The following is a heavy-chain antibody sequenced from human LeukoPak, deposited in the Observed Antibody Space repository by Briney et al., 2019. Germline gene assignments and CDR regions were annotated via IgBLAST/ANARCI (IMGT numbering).Heavy chain of an antibody. D-gene: IGHD3-3*02. CDR1: GYTFTSYG. J-gene: IGHJ4*02. CDR2: ISAYNGNT. CDR3: ARDSTYGFDY. Sequence: ASVKVSCKASGYTFTSYGISWVRQAPGQGLEWMGWISAYNGNTNYAQKFQGRVTMTRDTSTSTVYMELSSLRSEDTAVYYCARDSTYGFDYWGQGTLVTVSS. V-gene: IGHV1-18*01.